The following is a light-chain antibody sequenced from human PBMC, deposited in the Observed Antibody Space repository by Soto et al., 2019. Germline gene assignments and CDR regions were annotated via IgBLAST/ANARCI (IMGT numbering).Light chain of an antibody. V-gene: IGKV3-15*01. J-gene: IGKJ1*01. CDR1: QSVSSS. CDR3: QQYNNWWT. Sequence: EIVMTQSPVTLSVSPGERATLSCRASQSVSSSLAWYQQKPGQAPRLLIYAASTRATGIPARFSGGGSGTEFTLTISSLQSEDFAVYYCQQYNNWWTFGQGTKVEIK. CDR2: AAS.